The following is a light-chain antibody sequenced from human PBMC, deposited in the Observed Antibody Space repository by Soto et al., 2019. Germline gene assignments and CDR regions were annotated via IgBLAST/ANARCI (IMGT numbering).Light chain of an antibody. V-gene: IGLV1-40*01. CDR3: QFFDTSLSGSVV. CDR2: DNS. J-gene: IGLJ3*02. Sequence: QSVLTQPPSVSGAPGQTGSISCTGTTSNVHWYQQLPGTAPKLLIFDNSNRPSGLPDRFSGSKSGTSASLAIRGLQAEDEADYYCQFFDTSLSGSVVFGGGTKLTVL. CDR1: TSN.